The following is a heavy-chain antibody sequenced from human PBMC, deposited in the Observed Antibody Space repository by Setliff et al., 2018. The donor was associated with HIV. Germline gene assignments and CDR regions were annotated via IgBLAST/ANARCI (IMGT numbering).Heavy chain of an antibody. CDR3: ARGHYDIFAGYLFDL. J-gene: IGHJ2*01. CDR2: INPHTGVT. Sequence: GASVKVSCKTSGYIFIRYYIFWVRQAPGQGLEWMGNINPHTGVTKYAEKFQGRVTMTRDTSINTIYMELSRLRSDDTAVYYCARGHYDIFAGYLFDLWGRGTLVTVSS. D-gene: IGHD3-9*01. CDR1: GYIFIRYY. V-gene: IGHV1-2*02.